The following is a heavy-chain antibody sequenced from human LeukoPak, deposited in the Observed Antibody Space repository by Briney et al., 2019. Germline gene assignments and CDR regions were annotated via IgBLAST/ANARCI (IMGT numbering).Heavy chain of an antibody. CDR1: GFTFSSYG. CDR2: ISYDGSNK. J-gene: IGHJ4*02. V-gene: IGHV3-30*18. Sequence: GGSLRLSCAASGFTFSSYGMHWVRQAPGKGLEWVAVISYDGSNKYYADSVKGRFTISRDNSKNTLYPQMNSLRAEDTAVYYCAKPPPLQPKTFDYWGQGTLVTVSS. CDR3: AKPPPLQPKTFDY. D-gene: IGHD1-14*01.